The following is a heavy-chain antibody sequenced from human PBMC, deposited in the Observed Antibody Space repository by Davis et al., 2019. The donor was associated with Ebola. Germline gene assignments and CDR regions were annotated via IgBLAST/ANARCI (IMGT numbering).Heavy chain of an antibody. D-gene: IGHD2-2*01. CDR2: FDPEDGET. J-gene: IGHJ6*02. CDR1: GYTLTELS. CDR3: ARGDIVVVPAAMGYYYYGMDV. Sequence: ASVKVSCKVSGYTLTELSMHWVRQAPGKGLEWMGGFDPEDGETIYAQKFQGRVTMTEDTSTDTAYMELSSLRSEDTAVYYCARGDIVVVPAAMGYYYYGMDVWGQGTTVTVSS. V-gene: IGHV1-24*01.